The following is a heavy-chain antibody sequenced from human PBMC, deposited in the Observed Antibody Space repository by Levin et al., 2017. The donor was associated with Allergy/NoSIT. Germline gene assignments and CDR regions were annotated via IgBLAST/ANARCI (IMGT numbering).Heavy chain of an antibody. Sequence: PSETLSLTCTVSGGSISSYYWSWIRQPAGKGLEWIGRIYTSGSTDYNPSLKSRVTMSIDTSKNQFSLKLSSVTAADTAVYYCARDAPNWGFNPFDYWGQGTLVTVSS. V-gene: IGHV4-4*07. CDR3: ARDAPNWGFNPFDY. D-gene: IGHD7-27*01. CDR2: IYTSGST. J-gene: IGHJ4*02. CDR1: GGSISSYY.